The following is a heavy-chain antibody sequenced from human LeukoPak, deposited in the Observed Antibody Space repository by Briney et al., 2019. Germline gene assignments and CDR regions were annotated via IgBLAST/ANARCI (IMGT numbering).Heavy chain of an antibody. CDR1: GFTFSSYA. CDR3: AKARWLLADYYYYYMDV. D-gene: IGHD3-22*01. V-gene: IGHV3-23*01. Sequence: PGGSLRLSCAASGFTFSSYAMNWVRQAPGKGLEWVSAISGSGGITYYPDSVKGRFTISRDNSKNTLFLQMNSLRAEDTAVYYCAKARWLLADYYYYYMDVWGKGTTVTVSS. J-gene: IGHJ6*03. CDR2: ISGSGGIT.